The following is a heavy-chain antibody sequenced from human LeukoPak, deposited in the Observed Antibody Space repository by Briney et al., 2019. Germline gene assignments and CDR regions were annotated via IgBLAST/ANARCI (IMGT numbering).Heavy chain of an antibody. Sequence: PSQTLSLTCSVSGGSFSGLYWSWIRQPPGKGLEWIGFIYYSGTTYYNPSLKSRVTISLGTFSKQFALASRSARGAGPGRFYFARHVMQNHHGGSSYTHAFDTWGHGTRVTVSS. J-gene: IGHJ3*02. CDR1: GGSFSGLY. CDR3: ARHVMQNHHGGSSYTHAFDT. CDR2: IYYSGTT. D-gene: IGHD3-16*01. V-gene: IGHV4-59*08.